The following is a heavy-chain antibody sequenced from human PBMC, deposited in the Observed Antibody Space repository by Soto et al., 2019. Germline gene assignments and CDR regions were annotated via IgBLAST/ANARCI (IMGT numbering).Heavy chain of an antibody. V-gene: IGHV3-30*04. J-gene: IGHJ3*01. CDR2: ISYDGSNK. CDR3: GRVRVTYRAFYPRLTGDVFDF. D-gene: IGHD7-27*01. CDR1: GFTFSSYA. Sequence: GGSLRLSCAASGFTFSSYAMHWVRQAPGKGLEWVAVISYDGSNKYYADSVKGRFTISRDNSKNTLYLQMNSLRAEDAAVYYCGRVRVTYRAFYPRLTGDVFDFGGQGKRVTVPS.